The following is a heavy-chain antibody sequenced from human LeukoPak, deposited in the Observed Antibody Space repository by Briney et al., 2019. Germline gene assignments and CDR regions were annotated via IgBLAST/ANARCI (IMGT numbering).Heavy chain of an antibody. J-gene: IGHJ5*02. V-gene: IGHV4-38-2*02. D-gene: IGHD3-10*01. CDR1: GGCISSGYY. Sequence: PSETLSLTCTVSGGCISSGYYWGWIRQPPGKGLEWIAYISNSGATYCSPSLKSRVTISVDTSKNQFSLKLSSVTAADTAVYYCSREGTLRSQGWLDPWGQGTLVTVSS. CDR2: ISNSGAT. CDR3: SREGTLRSQGWLDP.